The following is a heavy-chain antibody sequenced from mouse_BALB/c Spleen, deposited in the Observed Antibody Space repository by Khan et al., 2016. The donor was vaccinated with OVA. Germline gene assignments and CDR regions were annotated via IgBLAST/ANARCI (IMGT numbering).Heavy chain of an antibody. D-gene: IGHD1-1*01. CDR3: ARIYRSDFDY. J-gene: IGHJ2*01. CDR2: INPHIGET. V-gene: IGHV1-20*02. CDR1: GYSFTGYF. Sequence: MQLEESGPELVKPGASVKISCKASGYSFTGYFMNWVMQSHGKSLEWIGRINPHIGETFYNQKFKGMATLTVDESSSTAHMELRSLASEDSAVYYCARIYRSDFDYWGQGTTLTVSS.